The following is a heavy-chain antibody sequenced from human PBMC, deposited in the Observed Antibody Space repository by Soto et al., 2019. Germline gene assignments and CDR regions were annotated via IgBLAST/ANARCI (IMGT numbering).Heavy chain of an antibody. J-gene: IGHJ2*01. Sequence: QVQLVQSGAEVKKPRSSVKVSCKASGGTFSSYAISWVRQAPGQGLEWMGGIIPIFGTANYAQKFQGRVTITADKSTSTAYMELSSLRSEDTAVYYCARTDCTNGVCYTDWYFDLWGRGTLVTVSS. D-gene: IGHD2-8*01. CDR2: IIPIFGTA. CDR3: ARTDCTNGVCYTDWYFDL. V-gene: IGHV1-69*06. CDR1: GGTFSSYA.